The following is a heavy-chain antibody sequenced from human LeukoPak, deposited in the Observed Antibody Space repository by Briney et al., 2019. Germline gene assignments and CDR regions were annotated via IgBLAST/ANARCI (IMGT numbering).Heavy chain of an antibody. V-gene: IGHV4-34*01. CDR3: ARRMVRGVKCWFDP. D-gene: IGHD3-10*01. CDR2: INHSGST. Sequence: PSGTLSLTCAVYGGSFSGYYWSWIRQPPGKGLEWIGEINHSGSTNYNPSLKSRVTISVDTSKNQFSLKLSSVTAADTAVYYCARRMVRGVKCWFDPWGQGTLVTVSS. J-gene: IGHJ5*02. CDR1: GGSFSGYY.